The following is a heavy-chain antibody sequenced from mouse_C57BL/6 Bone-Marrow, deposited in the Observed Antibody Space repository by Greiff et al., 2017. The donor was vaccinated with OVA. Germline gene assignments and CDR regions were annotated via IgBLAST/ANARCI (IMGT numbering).Heavy chain of an antibody. CDR2: IWAGGST. CDR1: GFSLTSYG. V-gene: IGHV2-9*02. CDR3: ARERDIDYYFDY. Sequence: QVQLKESGPGLVAPSQSLSITCTVSGFSLTSYGVHWVRQPPGKGLEWLGVIWAGGSTNYNSAHMSRLSIIEDNSKSQVFLKMSSLQTDDTVMYYGARERDIDYYFDYWGQGTTLTVSS. D-gene: IGHD2-4*01. J-gene: IGHJ2*01.